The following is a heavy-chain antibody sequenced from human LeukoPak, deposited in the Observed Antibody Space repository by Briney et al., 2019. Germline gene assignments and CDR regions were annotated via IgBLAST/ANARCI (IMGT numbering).Heavy chain of an antibody. CDR3: ARGQIPSPVGYYFDY. D-gene: IGHD2-2*02. Sequence: SETLSLTCTVSGYSISSGYYWGWIRQPPGKGLEWIGSIYHSGSTYYNPSLKSRVTISVDTSKNQFSLKLSSVTAADTAVYYCARGQIPSPVGYYFDYWGQGTLVTVSS. J-gene: IGHJ4*02. CDR1: GYSISSGYY. CDR2: IYHSGST. V-gene: IGHV4-38-2*02.